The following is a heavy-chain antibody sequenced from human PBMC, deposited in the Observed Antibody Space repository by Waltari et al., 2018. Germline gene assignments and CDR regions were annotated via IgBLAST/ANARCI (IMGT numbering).Heavy chain of an antibody. CDR1: GFPFGTYP. Sequence: EVQLVASGGGMVKPGGSLRFSCWASGFPFGTYPMSWVRPAPGEGPEWVSSISSAGSYKYYADSMKGRFTISRDNARNSVYLQMNSLRVDDTAVYYCARVNSGTPNWFDPWGQGTQVTVSS. V-gene: IGHV3-21*02. J-gene: IGHJ5*02. CDR3: ARVNSGTPNWFDP. CDR2: ISSAGSYK. D-gene: IGHD1-26*01.